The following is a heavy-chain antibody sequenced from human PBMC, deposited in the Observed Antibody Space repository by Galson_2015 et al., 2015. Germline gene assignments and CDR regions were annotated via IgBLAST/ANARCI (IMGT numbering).Heavy chain of an antibody. Sequence: SVKVSCKASGYTFTSYYMHWVRQAPGQGLEWMGIINPSGGSTSYAQKFQGRVTMTRDTSTSTVYMELSSLRSEDTAVYYCARENFPPGGRGAVSYYYGMDVWGQGTTVTVSS. V-gene: IGHV1-46*01. D-gene: IGHD3-10*01. J-gene: IGHJ6*02. CDR1: GYTFTSYY. CDR3: ARENFPPGGRGAVSYYYGMDV. CDR2: INPSGGST.